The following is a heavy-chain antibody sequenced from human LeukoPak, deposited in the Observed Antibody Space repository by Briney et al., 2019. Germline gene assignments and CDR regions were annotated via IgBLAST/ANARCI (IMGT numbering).Heavy chain of an antibody. J-gene: IGHJ6*03. D-gene: IGHD2/OR15-2a*01. V-gene: IGHV3-21*01. CDR3: AKYCDSSRCKYYYHMDD. Sequence: PGGSLRLSCATSGFTFSNYGMNWVRQGSGKGLEWVSSISNSGSYIYYADSVKGRFTISRDNAKNSLFLQMSSLRAEDTAVYYCAKYCDSSRCKYYYHMDDWGKGTTVTVSS. CDR2: ISNSGSYI. CDR1: GFTFSNYG.